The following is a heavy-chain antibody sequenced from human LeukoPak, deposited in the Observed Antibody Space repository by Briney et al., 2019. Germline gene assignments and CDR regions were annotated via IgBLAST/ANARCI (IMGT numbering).Heavy chain of an antibody. J-gene: IGHJ6*02. D-gene: IGHD6-13*01. CDR1: GFTFSSDA. V-gene: IGHV3-30-3*01. CDR2: ISYDGSNK. Sequence: PGRSLRLSCAASGFTFSSDAMHWVRQAPGKGLEWVAVISYDGSNKYYADSVKGRFTISRDNSKNTLYLQMNSPRAEDTAVYYCARVRVAAAGNYYYYYGMDVWGQGTTVTVSS. CDR3: ARVRVAAAGNYYYYYGMDV.